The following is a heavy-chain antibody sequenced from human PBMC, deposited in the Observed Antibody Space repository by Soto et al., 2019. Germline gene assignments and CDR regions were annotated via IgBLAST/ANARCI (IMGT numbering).Heavy chain of an antibody. J-gene: IGHJ4*02. CDR1: GGSFSGYY. CDR3: ARVGVNVVLRVSPEYYFDY. CDR2: IHHSGST. D-gene: IGHD2-8*01. V-gene: IGHV4-34*01. Sequence: QVQLQQWGAGLLKPSETLSLTCAVYGGSFSGYYWSWIRPPPGKGLAWIGEIHHSGSTNYTPSLKSRVTIPVDPSKNQFSLKLSSVTAADTAVYSCARVGVNVVLRVSPEYYFDYWGQGTLVTVSS.